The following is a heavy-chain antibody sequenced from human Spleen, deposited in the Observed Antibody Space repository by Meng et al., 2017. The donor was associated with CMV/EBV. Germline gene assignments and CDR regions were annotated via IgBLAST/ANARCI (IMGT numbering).Heavy chain of an antibody. CDR2: IYYSGST. J-gene: IGHJ4*02. CDR3: ARVDRGGVCY. Sequence: LACTVSGGSISRGGYYWRWIRQHPGKGLEWIGYIYYSGSTYYNPSLKSRVTISVDTSKNQFSLKLSSVTAADTAVYYCARVDRGGVCYWGQGTLVTVSS. V-gene: IGHV4-31*03. D-gene: IGHD3-9*01. CDR1: GGSISRGGYY.